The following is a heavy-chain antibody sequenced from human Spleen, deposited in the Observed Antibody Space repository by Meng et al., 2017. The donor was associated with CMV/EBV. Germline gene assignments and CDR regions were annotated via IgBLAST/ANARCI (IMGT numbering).Heavy chain of an antibody. CDR3: ARDGLYGSPLDY. V-gene: IGHV1-18*01. CDR2: ISAYNGDA. D-gene: IGHD1-26*01. J-gene: IGHJ4*02. Sequence: ASVKVSCKASGYTFTNYGISWVRQAPGQGLEWMGWISAYNGDAISAQKFQGRVTMTTDTSTSTAYMELRSLTSDDTAVYYCARDGLYGSPLDYWGQGTLVTVSS. CDR1: GYTFTNYG.